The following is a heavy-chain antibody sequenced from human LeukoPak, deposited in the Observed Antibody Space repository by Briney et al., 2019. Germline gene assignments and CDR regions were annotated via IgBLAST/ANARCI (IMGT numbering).Heavy chain of an antibody. D-gene: IGHD6-13*01. CDR3: ARQEGIAASGTLFDF. CDR1: GYSISSGYY. V-gene: IGHV4-38-2*01. Sequence: KPSETLSLTCVVSGYSISSGYYWGWIRQPPGKGLEWIGSMYYSGSAYYNASLKSRVTISVDTSKNQFSLKVNSVTAADAAVYYCARQEGIAASGTLFDFWGQGTLVTVSS. J-gene: IGHJ4*02. CDR2: MYYSGSA.